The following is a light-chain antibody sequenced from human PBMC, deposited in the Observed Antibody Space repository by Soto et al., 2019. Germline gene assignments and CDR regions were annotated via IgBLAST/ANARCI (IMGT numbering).Light chain of an antibody. CDR3: QQSDNWPPT. Sequence: EIVMTQSPATLSLSPGERATLSCRASRSVSTKLVWYQHKPGQPPRLLISGASARATGIPDRCSGSGSGTEFTLTIASLQSEDFAVYYCQQSDNWPPTFGQGTKVEIK. V-gene: IGKV3-15*01. J-gene: IGKJ1*01. CDR2: GAS. CDR1: RSVSTK.